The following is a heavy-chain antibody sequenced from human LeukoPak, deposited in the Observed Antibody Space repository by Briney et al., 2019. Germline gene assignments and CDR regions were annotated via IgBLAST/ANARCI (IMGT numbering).Heavy chain of an antibody. CDR1: GYTFTGYY. CDR2: INPNSGGT. CDR3: ARELNSNTWPTRYNWFDP. Sequence: ASVKVSCKASGYTFTGYYMHWVRQAPGQGLEWMGWINPNSGGTNYAQKFQGRVTMTRDTSISTAYMELSRLRSDDTAVYYCARELNSNTWPTRYNWFDPWGQGTLVTVSS. J-gene: IGHJ5*02. D-gene: IGHD6-13*01. V-gene: IGHV1-2*02.